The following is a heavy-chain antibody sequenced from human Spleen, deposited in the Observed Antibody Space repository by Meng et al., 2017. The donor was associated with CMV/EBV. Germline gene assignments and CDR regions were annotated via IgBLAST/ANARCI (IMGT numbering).Heavy chain of an antibody. CDR3: ARDRNMWYGMDV. CDR2: ISTYNGNT. CDR1: GYSYG. V-gene: IGHV1-18*01. D-gene: IGHD2/OR15-2a*01. J-gene: IGHJ6*02. Sequence: ASVKVSCKASGYSYGISWVRQAPGQGLEWMGWISTYNGNTNYAQKFQGRVTLTTDTSTSTAYLELRSLRSDDTAVYYCARDRNMWYGMDVWGQGTTVTVSS.